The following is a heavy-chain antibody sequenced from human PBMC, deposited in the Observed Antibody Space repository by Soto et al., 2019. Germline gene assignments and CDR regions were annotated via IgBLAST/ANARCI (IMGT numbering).Heavy chain of an antibody. V-gene: IGHV1-18*04. Sequence: VKVSCKASGYTFTSYGISWVRQAPGQGLEWMGWISAYNGNTNYAQKLQGRVTMTTDTSTSTAYMELRSLRSDDTAVYYCARDAYYDYVWGSYRTHHAFDIWGQGTMVTVSS. D-gene: IGHD3-16*02. CDR2: ISAYNGNT. CDR3: ARDAYYDYVWGSYRTHHAFDI. CDR1: GYTFTSYG. J-gene: IGHJ3*02.